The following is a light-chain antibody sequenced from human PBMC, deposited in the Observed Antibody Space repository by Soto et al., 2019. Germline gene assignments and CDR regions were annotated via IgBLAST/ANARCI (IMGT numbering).Light chain of an antibody. CDR1: QDISNY. Sequence: DIQMTQSPSSLSASVGDRVTITCQASQDISNYLNWYQQKPGKAPKLLIYDASNLETEGPSRFSGSGSGTDFTFTISSLQPEDIATYYCQPYDNLPFTFGPGTKVDIK. V-gene: IGKV1-33*01. J-gene: IGKJ3*01. CDR2: DAS. CDR3: QPYDNLPFT.